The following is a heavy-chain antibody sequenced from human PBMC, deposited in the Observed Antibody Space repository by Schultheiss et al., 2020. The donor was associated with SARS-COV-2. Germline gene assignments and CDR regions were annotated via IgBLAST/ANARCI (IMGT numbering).Heavy chain of an antibody. V-gene: IGHV4-59*01. Sequence: SETLSLTCTVSGGPIYSYYWSWVRQAPGKGLEWIGHIHYSGSTNYNPSLKSRVTISIDKSKSQFSLKVNSVTAADTAVYYCARLPSSGWYSDYYYYYMDVWGKGTTVTVSS. CDR3: ARLPSSGWYSDYYYYYMDV. CDR2: IHYSGST. J-gene: IGHJ6*03. CDR1: GGPIYSYY. D-gene: IGHD6-19*01.